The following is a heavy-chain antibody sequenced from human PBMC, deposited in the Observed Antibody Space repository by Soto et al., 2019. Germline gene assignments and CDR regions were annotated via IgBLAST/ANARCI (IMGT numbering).Heavy chain of an antibody. D-gene: IGHD6-6*01. Sequence: SVKVSCKASGFTFTSSAVQWVRQARGQRLEWIGWIVVGSGNTNYAQKFQERVTITRDMSTSTAYMELSSLRSEDTAVYYCAVIAARRNYYYYGMDVWGQGTTVTV. CDR3: AVIAARRNYYYYGMDV. CDR2: IVVGSGNT. CDR1: GFTFTSSA. J-gene: IGHJ6*02. V-gene: IGHV1-58*01.